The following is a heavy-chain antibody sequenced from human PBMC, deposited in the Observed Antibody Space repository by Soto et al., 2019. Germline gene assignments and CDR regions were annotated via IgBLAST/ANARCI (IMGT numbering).Heavy chain of an antibody. CDR3: ARGGSYFGY. D-gene: IGHD1-26*01. CDR1: GGSFSGYY. V-gene: IGHV4-59*01. J-gene: IGHJ4*02. Sequence: PSETLSLTCAVYGGSFSGYYWSWIRQPPGKGLEWIGYIYYSGSTSYNPSLKSRITISVDTSKNQISLKLSSVTAADTAVYYCARGGSYFGYWGQGTLVTVSS. CDR2: IYYSGST.